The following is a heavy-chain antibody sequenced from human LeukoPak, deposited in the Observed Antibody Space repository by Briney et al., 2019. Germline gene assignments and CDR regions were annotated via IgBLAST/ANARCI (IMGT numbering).Heavy chain of an antibody. Sequence: GGSLRLSCAASGFTFSSYAMHRVRQAPGKGLEWVAVISYDGSNKYYADSVKGRFTISRDNSKNTLYLQMNSLRAEDTAVYYCAREWGNDYGDYPCFDYWGQGTLVTVSS. CDR1: GFTFSSYA. CDR3: AREWGNDYGDYPCFDY. CDR2: ISYDGSNK. J-gene: IGHJ4*02. V-gene: IGHV3-30*01. D-gene: IGHD4-17*01.